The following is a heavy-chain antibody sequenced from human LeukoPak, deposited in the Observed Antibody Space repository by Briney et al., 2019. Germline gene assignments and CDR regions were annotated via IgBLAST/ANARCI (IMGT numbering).Heavy chain of an antibody. CDR3: VKDFTERIRGHSYGIDY. D-gene: IGHD5-18*01. J-gene: IGHJ4*02. V-gene: IGHV3-9*01. Sequence: PGGSLRLSCAASGFTFDDYAMHWVRKAPGKGLEWVSGISWNTGSIGYADSVKGRFTISRDNAKKSLYLQMNSLRAEDTALYYCVKDFTERIRGHSYGIDYWGQGTLVTVSS. CDR2: ISWNTGSI. CDR1: GFTFDDYA.